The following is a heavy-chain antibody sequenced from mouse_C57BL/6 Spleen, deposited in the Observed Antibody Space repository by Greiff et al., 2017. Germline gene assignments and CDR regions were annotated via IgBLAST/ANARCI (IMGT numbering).Heavy chain of an antibody. J-gene: IGHJ2*01. CDR1: GYTFTDYY. CDR3: ARDNSNYFDY. Sequence: VQLQQSGPELVKPGASVKISCKASGYTFTDYYMNWVKQSHGKSLEWIGDINPNNGGTSYNQKFKGKATLTVDKSSSTAYMELRSLTSEDSAVYYCARDNSNYFDYWGQGTTLTVSS. V-gene: IGHV1-26*01. CDR2: INPNNGGT. D-gene: IGHD2-5*01.